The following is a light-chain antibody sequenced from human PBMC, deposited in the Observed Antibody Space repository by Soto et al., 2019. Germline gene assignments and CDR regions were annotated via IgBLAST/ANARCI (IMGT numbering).Light chain of an antibody. V-gene: IGKV3-11*01. CDR1: RSVDSH. J-gene: IGKJ4*01. CDR3: QQRGNWPPLT. CDR2: EAS. Sequence: EVVLTQSPATLSLSPGETATLSCRASRSVDSHLAWYQHKPGQAPRLLIFEASTRATGVPARFSGSGSGTHFTLTINSLEPDDFAVYYCQQRGNWPPLTFGGGNKVEI.